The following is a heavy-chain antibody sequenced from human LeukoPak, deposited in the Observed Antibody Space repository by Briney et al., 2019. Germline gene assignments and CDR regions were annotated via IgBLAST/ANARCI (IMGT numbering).Heavy chain of an antibody. CDR1: GFTFTNYA. CDR3: AKEYCSGDNCNSYGMDV. Sequence: GGSLRLSCAASGFTFTNYATTWVRQAPGKGLDGVSGISGRGGSAYYADSVNGRFTISRDNSKNTMYLQMSSLRAEDTAIYYCAKEYCSGDNCNSYGMDVWGQGTTVTVSS. D-gene: IGHD2-15*01. J-gene: IGHJ6*02. V-gene: IGHV3-23*01. CDR2: ISGRGGSA.